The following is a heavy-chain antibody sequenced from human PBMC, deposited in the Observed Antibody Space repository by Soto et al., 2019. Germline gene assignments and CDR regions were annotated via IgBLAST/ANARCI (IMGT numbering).Heavy chain of an antibody. CDR1: GSPIRGFY. D-gene: IGHD1-1*01. CDR2: IYATGTT. V-gene: IGHV4-4*07. Sequence: KTXETLCLSFTVSGSPIRGFYWIWIRKSAGKGLEWIGRIYATGTTDYNPSLKSRVMMSVDTSKKQFSLKLRSVTAADTAVYYCVRDGTKTLRDWFDPWGQGNSVTVSS. J-gene: IGHJ5*02. CDR3: VRDGTKTLRDWFDP.